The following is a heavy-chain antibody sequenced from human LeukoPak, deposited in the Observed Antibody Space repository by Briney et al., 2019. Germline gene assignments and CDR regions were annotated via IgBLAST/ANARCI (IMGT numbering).Heavy chain of an antibody. CDR2: ISGSGGST. V-gene: IGHV3-23*01. D-gene: IGHD2-15*01. CDR1: GFTFSSYA. J-gene: IGHJ4*02. CDR3: AKVGNRYCSGGSCYPVDY. Sequence: GGSLRLSCVVSGFTFSSYAMSWVRQAPGKGLEWVSGISGSGGSTYYADSVKGRFTISRDNSKNTLYLQMNSLRVEDTAVYYCAKVGNRYCSGGSCYPVDYWGQGTLVTVSS.